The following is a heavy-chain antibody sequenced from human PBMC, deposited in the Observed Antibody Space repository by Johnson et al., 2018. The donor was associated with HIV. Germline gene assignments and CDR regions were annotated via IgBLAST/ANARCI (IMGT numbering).Heavy chain of an antibody. Sequence: VQLVESGGGVVQPGRSLRLSCEASGFTFSSYAMSWVRQAPGKGLEWVSAISGSGGSTYYADSVKGRFTISRDNSKNTLYLQMNSLRAEDTAVYYCTTMSALWFGDIHVFGDGFDIWGQGTMVTVSS. D-gene: IGHD3-10*01. J-gene: IGHJ3*02. CDR1: GFTFSSYA. V-gene: IGHV3-23*04. CDR3: TTMSALWFGDIHVFGDGFDI. CDR2: ISGSGGST.